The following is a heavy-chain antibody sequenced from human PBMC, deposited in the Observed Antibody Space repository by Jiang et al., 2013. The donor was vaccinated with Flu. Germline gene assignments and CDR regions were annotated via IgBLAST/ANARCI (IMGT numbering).Heavy chain of an antibody. CDR3: ARGLGGVRRGLLDY. D-gene: IGHD3-16*01. V-gene: IGHV5-51*01. J-gene: IGHJ4*02. CDR1: GYSFTSYW. Sequence: SLKISCKGSGYSFTSYWIGWVRQMPGKGLEMMGIMYPDDSDIRYSPSFQGQVTISADKSISTAYLQWSSLKASDTALYYCARGLGGVRRGLLDYWGQGTLVTVSS. CDR2: MYPDDSDI.